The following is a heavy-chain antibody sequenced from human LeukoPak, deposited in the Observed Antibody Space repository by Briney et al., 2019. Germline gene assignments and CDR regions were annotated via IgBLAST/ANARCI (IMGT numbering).Heavy chain of an antibody. D-gene: IGHD2-15*01. CDR2: INHSGST. V-gene: IGHV4-34*01. CDR1: CGSFTGYY. J-gene: IGHJ4*02. Sequence: SASLSLTCAVYCGSFTGYYWSSIRQHPGKWLEWVGEINHSGSTNYNPSLKSRVTISVDPSKNQFYLKLSSVTAADTAVYYCARGSRRSGVNPSWSPGVGIGYWGQGALVTVSS. CDR3: ARGSRRSGVNPSWSPGVGIGY.